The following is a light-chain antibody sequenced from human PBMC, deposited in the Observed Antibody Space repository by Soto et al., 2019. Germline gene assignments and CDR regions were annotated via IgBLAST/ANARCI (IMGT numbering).Light chain of an antibody. V-gene: IGKV3-15*01. Sequence: MTQSPSTLPASVGDRVTITCRASQTIDNTLAWYQRKPGQAPRLLIYDASTRATGVPARFSGSGSGTDFTLTISRLEPEDFAVYYCQQYGSSPITSGQGTRLEIK. J-gene: IGKJ5*01. CDR3: QQYGSSPIT. CDR1: QTIDNT. CDR2: DAS.